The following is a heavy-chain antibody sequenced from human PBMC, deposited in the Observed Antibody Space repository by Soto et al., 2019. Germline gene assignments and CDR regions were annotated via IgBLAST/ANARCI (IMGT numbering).Heavy chain of an antibody. J-gene: IGHJ3*02. V-gene: IGHV1-18*01. Sequence: QAQLVQSGAEVKKPGASVNISCKASGYTFTNYGFIWVRQAPGHGLEWVGWISPYNGKTEYAQNLQCRVTXXRDKPTSTAYMELRSLRSDDTAVYYCARDIYGGNCCDAFDIWGQGTMVTVSS. D-gene: IGHD2-15*01. CDR3: ARDIYGGNCCDAFDI. CDR2: ISPYNGKT. CDR1: GYTFTNYG.